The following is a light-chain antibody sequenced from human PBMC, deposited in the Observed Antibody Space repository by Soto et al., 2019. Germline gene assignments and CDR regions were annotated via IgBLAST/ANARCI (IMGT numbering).Light chain of an antibody. Sequence: EIVLTQSPDTLSLFPGEGATLSCRASQSVSRDLAWYQQKPGQAPRLLISDVSKMATGIPARFSGSGSGTDFTLTISSLVPEDFAVYYCQQRSSWPSTFGQGTKVEIK. J-gene: IGKJ2*01. CDR1: QSVSRD. CDR2: DVS. V-gene: IGKV3-11*01. CDR3: QQRSSWPST.